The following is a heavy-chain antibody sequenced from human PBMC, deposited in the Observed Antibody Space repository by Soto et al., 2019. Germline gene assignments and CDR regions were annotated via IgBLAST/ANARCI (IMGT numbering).Heavy chain of an antibody. CDR2: IYVTGAV. V-gene: IGHV4-31*03. J-gene: IGHJ5*02. Sequence: TLSLTCSDPGAALNSGKYYWSWIRQVPGKGLEWIGHIYVTGAVDYNPSLRDRITISQDTSERQFSLNLRLVTAADTAVYYCARLRIATNNYKWFDPWGQGTLVTVSS. CDR3: ARLRIATNNYKWFDP. D-gene: IGHD2-21*01. CDR1: GAALNSGKYY.